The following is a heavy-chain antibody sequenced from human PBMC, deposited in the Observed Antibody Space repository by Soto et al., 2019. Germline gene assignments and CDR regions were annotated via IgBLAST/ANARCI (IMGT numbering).Heavy chain of an antibody. V-gene: IGHV3-23*01. Sequence: PGGSLRLSXTASGFTFSSYAMNWVRRAPGKGLEWVSTISLSGRSTYYAESVKGRFTISRDTSKNTLYLQMNSLRAEDTAIYYCAKGRDHFDNSGLTDVWGQGTTVTVSS. J-gene: IGHJ6*02. D-gene: IGHD3-22*01. CDR1: GFTFSSYA. CDR2: ISLSGRST. CDR3: AKGRDHFDNSGLTDV.